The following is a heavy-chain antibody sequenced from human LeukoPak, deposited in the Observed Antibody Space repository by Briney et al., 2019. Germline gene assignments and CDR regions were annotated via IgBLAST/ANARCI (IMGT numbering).Heavy chain of an antibody. Sequence: GGSLRLSCAASGFTFSSYAMHWVRQAPGKGLEWVAVISYDGSNKYYADSVKGRFTISRDNAKNSLYLQMNSLRDEDTAVYYCARDPANWFDPWGQGTLVTVSS. CDR3: ARDPANWFDP. CDR1: GFTFSSYA. CDR2: ISYDGSNK. J-gene: IGHJ5*02. V-gene: IGHV3-30-3*01.